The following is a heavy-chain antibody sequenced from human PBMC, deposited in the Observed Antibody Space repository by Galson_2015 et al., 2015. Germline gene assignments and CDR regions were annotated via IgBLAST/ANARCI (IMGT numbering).Heavy chain of an antibody. Sequence: SLRLSCAASGFTFSNSAMNWVRRAPGKGLEWVSYISESGDSTYYAASVKGRFTISRDNSKNEVYLQMNSLRAEDTAVYYCAKYAPRSNLVGAYDFWGQGTPVTVSS. CDR2: ISESGDST. CDR1: GFTFSNSA. CDR3: AKYAPRSNLVGAYDF. D-gene: IGHD2-8*01. J-gene: IGHJ4*02. V-gene: IGHV3-23*01.